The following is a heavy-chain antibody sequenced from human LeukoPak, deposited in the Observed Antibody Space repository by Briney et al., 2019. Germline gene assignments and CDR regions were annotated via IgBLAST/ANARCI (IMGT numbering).Heavy chain of an antibody. V-gene: IGHV1-2*04. Sequence: RASVKVSCKASGYTFTGYYMHWVRQAPGQGLEWMGWINPNSGGTNYAQKFQGWVTMTRDTSISTAYMELSRLRSDDTAVYYCARAALSGIWLFDYWGQGTLVTVSS. D-gene: IGHD3-10*01. CDR1: GYTFTGYY. J-gene: IGHJ4*02. CDR3: ARAALSGIWLFDY. CDR2: INPNSGGT.